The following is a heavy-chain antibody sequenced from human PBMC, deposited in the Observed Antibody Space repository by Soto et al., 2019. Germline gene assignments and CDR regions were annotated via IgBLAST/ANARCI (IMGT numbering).Heavy chain of an antibody. D-gene: IGHD3-9*01. CDR1: GYTFSTYD. Sequence: ASVKVSCKASGYTFSTYDINWVRQATGQGLEWMGWVNPNSGNTGYAQKFQGRVTMTRNTSISTAYMELSSLRSDDTAVYYCARMAYDILTGPIPNWFDPWGQGTLVTVSS. CDR3: ARMAYDILTGPIPNWFDP. J-gene: IGHJ5*02. CDR2: VNPNSGNT. V-gene: IGHV1-8*02.